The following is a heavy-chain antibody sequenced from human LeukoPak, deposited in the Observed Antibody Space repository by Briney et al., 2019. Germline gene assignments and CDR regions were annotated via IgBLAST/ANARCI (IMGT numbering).Heavy chain of an antibody. CDR3: ARGGIQVSGIDEFDY. CDR1: GFTFIDYD. V-gene: IGHV3-13*01. Sequence: GGTLRLSCAASGFTFIDYDMHWVRQVIGKGLEWVSAIGIRGDTHYSGSVKGRFTISRENAESSLYLQMNSLRAEDTAVYYCARGGIQVSGIDEFDYWGQGTLVTVSS. CDR2: IGIRGDT. D-gene: IGHD6-19*01. J-gene: IGHJ4*02.